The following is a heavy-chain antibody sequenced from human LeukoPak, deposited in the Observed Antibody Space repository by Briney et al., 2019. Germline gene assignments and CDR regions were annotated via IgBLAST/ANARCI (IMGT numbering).Heavy chain of an antibody. CDR3: ARGRRGPPQKVVPAAMNYYYGMDV. V-gene: IGHV4-59*12. Sequence: SETLSLTCTVSGGSISSYYWSWIRQPPGKGLEWIGYIYYSGSTNYNPSLKSRVTISVDTSKNQFSLKLSSVTAADTAVYYCARGRRGPPQKVVPAAMNYYYGMDVWGQGTTVTVSS. J-gene: IGHJ6*02. CDR1: GGSISSYY. CDR2: IYYSGST. D-gene: IGHD2-2*01.